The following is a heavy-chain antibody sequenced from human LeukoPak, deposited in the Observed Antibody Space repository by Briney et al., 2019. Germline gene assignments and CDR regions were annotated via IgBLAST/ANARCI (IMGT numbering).Heavy chain of an antibody. Sequence: GGSLRLSCAASGFTFSSYAMSCVRQAPGRGLEWVSAISGSGGSTYYADSVKGRFTISRDNSKNTLYLQMNSLRAEDTAVYYCAKGDTLGKGYFDYWGQGTLVTVSS. CDR2: ISGSGGST. CDR3: AKGDTLGKGYFDY. V-gene: IGHV3-23*01. CDR1: GFTFSSYA. J-gene: IGHJ4*02. D-gene: IGHD4-23*01.